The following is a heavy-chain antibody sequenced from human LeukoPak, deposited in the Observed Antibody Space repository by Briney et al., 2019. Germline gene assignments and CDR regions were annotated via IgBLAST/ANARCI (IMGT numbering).Heavy chain of an antibody. J-gene: IGHJ4*02. CDR2: ISYSGST. CDR1: GGSISSYY. V-gene: IGHV4-59*08. CDR3: ARTYCRGGSCHFDY. D-gene: IGHD2-15*01. Sequence: SETLSLTCTVSGGSISSYYWSWIRQPPGKGLEWIGYISYSGSTDSNPSLKSRVTISVDTSKNQIPLKLSSVTAADTAVYYCARTYCRGGSCHFDYWGQGTLVTVSS.